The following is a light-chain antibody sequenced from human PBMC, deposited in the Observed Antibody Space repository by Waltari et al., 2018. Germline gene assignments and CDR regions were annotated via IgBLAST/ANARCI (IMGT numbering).Light chain of an antibody. CDR3: QHYGSSPYT. CDR2: DAS. Sequence: ELVLTQSPATLSLSPGARATLSCGASQRVSSSYLAWYQQKPGLAPRLLIYDASSRATGIPDRFSGSGSGTDFTLTISRLEPEDFAVYYCQHYGSSPYTFGQGTKLEI. J-gene: IGKJ2*01. V-gene: IGKV3D-20*01. CDR1: QRVSSSY.